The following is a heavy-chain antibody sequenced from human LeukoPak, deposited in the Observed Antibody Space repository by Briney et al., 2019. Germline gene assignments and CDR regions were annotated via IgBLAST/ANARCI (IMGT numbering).Heavy chain of an antibody. CDR1: GFTFSSYA. V-gene: IGHV3-23*01. CDR3: ANVRSPVGY. CDR2: ISGSGGST. J-gene: IGHJ4*02. D-gene: IGHD1-26*01. Sequence: PGGSLRLSCAASGFTFSSYAMSWVRQAPGKGLEWVSSISGSGGSTYYADSVKGRLTIPRDNSKNTLYLQMNSLRAEDTAVYYCANVRSPVGYWGQGTLVTVSS.